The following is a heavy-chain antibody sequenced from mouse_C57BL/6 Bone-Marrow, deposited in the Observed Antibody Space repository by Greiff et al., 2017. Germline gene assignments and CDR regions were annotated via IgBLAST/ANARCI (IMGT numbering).Heavy chain of an antibody. CDR1: GYAFSSSW. J-gene: IGHJ3*01. Sequence: QVQLKQSGPELVKPGASVKISCKASGYAFSSSWMNWVKQRPGKGLEWIGRIYPGDGATNYNGMFTGQATLTAAKSSSTAYMQHSSLTSEDSAVYVWARWPWYFPAYWGQGTLVTVSA. D-gene: IGHD2-1*01. CDR3: ARWPWYFPAY. CDR2: IYPGDGAT. V-gene: IGHV1-82*01.